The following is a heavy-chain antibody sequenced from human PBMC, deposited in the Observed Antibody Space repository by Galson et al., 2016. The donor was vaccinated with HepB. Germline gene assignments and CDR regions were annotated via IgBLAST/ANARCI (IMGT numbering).Heavy chain of an antibody. J-gene: IGHJ6*02. CDR2: LFPSGES. CDR1: GFTVSSNY. CDR3: ARGVLGGTWTMDI. V-gene: IGHV3-53*01. Sequence: SLRLSCAASGFTVSSNYMTWVRQAPGKGLEWVSILFPSGESHYADSVRGRFTMSGDSSKNTLYLQMNSLRAEDTAVYFCARGVLGGTWTMDIWGQGTTVTVSS. D-gene: IGHD1-1*01.